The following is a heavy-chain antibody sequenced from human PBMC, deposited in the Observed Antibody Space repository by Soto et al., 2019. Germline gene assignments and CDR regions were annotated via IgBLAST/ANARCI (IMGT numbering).Heavy chain of an antibody. CDR1: GGSISSYY. V-gene: IGHV4-59*01. Sequence: PSETLSLTCTVSGGSISSYYWSWIRQPPGKGLEWIGYIYYSGSTNYNPSLKSRVTISVDTSKNQFSLKLSSVTAADTAVYYCERAIWGNYGYPSYFDYWGQGNLVPVSS. J-gene: IGHJ4*02. CDR2: IYYSGST. D-gene: IGHD3-16*01. CDR3: ERAIWGNYGYPSYFDY.